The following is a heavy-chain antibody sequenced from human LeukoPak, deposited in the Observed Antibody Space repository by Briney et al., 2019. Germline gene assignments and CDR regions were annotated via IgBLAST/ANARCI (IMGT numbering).Heavy chain of an antibody. Sequence: VASVKVSCKASGYSFINYAINWVRQAPGQGLEWMGWISAYNGNTNCARKLQGRATMTTDTSTNTAYMELRSLRSDDTAVYYCARDPGKWELHRGAFDIWGQGTMVTVSS. V-gene: IGHV1-18*01. J-gene: IGHJ3*02. CDR3: ARDPGKWELHRGAFDI. D-gene: IGHD1-26*01. CDR2: ISAYNGNT. CDR1: GYSFINYA.